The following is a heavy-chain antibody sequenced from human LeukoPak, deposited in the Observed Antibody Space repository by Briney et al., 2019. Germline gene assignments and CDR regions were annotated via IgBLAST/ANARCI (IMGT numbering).Heavy chain of an antibody. CDR2: INPNSGGT. D-gene: IGHD2-2*02. CDR3: ARSGYLHCSSTSCYTPTFDY. J-gene: IGHJ4*02. V-gene: IGHV1-2*04. CDR1: GYTFTGYY. Sequence: ASVKVSCKASGYTFTGYYMHWVRQAPGQGLEWMGWINPNSGGTNYAQKFQGWVTMTRDTSISTAYMELSRLRSDDTAVYCCARSGYLHCSSTSCYTPTFDYWGQGTLVTVSS.